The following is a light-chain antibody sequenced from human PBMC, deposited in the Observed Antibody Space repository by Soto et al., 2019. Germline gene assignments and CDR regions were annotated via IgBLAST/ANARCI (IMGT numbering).Light chain of an antibody. CDR3: MQSQQSPPT. Sequence: DLVMTQSPLSLPVTPGEPASISCRSSQSLLRGNGYNYLDWYLQKPGQSPQLLNYLGSHRASGVPGRFSGRGSEKEFTLKISRVEAEVVGVYYCMQSQQSPPTFGQGTKMEI. J-gene: IGKJ1*01. CDR2: LGS. V-gene: IGKV2-28*01. CDR1: QSLLRGNGYNY.